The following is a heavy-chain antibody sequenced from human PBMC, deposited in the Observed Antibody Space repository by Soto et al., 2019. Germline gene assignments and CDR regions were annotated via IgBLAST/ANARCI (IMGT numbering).Heavy chain of an antibody. CDR3: ARTTPVRVGTSVFDI. Sequence: ASVKVSCKVSGHTLTELSMHWVRQAPGKGLEWMGGFDPEDGETIYAQKFQGRVTMTEDTSTDTAYMELSSLRSEDTAVYYCARTTPVRVGTSVFDIWGQGTMVTVSS. CDR1: GHTLTELS. CDR2: FDPEDGET. J-gene: IGHJ3*02. V-gene: IGHV1-24*01. D-gene: IGHD1-1*01.